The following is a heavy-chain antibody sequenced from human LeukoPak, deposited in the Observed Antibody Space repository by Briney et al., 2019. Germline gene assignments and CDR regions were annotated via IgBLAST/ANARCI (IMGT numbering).Heavy chain of an antibody. Sequence: GGSLRLSCAASGFTFSSYAMSWVRQAPGKGLEGVSAISGSGGSRYYADSVKGRFTISRDNSKNTLYLQMNSLRAEDTAVYYCANASGGSSWYYFDYWGQGTLVTVSS. CDR2: ISGSGGSR. CDR3: ANASGGSSWYYFDY. V-gene: IGHV3-23*01. J-gene: IGHJ4*02. CDR1: GFTFSSYA. D-gene: IGHD6-13*01.